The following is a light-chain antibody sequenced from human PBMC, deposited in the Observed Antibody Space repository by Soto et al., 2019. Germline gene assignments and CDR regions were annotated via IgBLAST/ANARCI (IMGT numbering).Light chain of an antibody. CDR2: DVS. V-gene: IGLV2-14*03. CDR3: SSYTSSRGDV. CDR1: SSDVGGYNY. J-gene: IGLJ1*01. Sequence: QSALTQPASVSGSPGQSITISCTGTSSDVGGYNYVSWYQHHPGKAPELLIYDVSSRPSGVSDRFSGSKSGNTASLTISGLQAEDEADYYCSSYTSSRGDVFGTGTKLTVL.